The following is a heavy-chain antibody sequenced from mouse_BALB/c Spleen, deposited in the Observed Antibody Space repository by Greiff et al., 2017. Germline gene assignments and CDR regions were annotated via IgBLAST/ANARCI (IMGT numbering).Heavy chain of an antibody. CDR3: ARVPHYYGYGYFDY. CDR2: INPGSGGT. Sequence: QVQLQQSGAELVRPGTSVKVSCKASGYAFTNYLIEWVKQRPGQGLEWIGVINPGSGGTNYNEKFKGKATLTADKSSSTAYMQLSSLTSDDSAVYFCARVPHYYGYGYFDYWGQGTTLTVSS. CDR1: GYAFTNYL. V-gene: IGHV1-54*01. D-gene: IGHD1-2*01. J-gene: IGHJ2*01.